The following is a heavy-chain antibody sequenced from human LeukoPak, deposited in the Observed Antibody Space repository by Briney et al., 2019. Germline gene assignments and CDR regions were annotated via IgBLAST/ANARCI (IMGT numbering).Heavy chain of an antibody. CDR1: GASISSYY. CDR2: IYYSGST. V-gene: IGHV4-59*01. D-gene: IGHD4-11*01. CDR3: ARDLSGQSNPYFDY. Sequence: SETLSLTCTVSGASISSYYWSWIRQPPGKGLEWIGYIYYSGSTNYIPSLKSRVTISVDTSKNQFSLKLSSVTAADTAVYYCARDLSGQSNPYFDYWGQGTLVTVSS. J-gene: IGHJ4*02.